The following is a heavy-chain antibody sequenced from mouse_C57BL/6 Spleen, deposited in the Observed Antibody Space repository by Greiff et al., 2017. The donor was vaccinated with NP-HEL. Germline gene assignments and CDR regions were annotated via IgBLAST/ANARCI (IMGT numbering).Heavy chain of an antibody. CDR3: TRWGSLAWFAY. Sequence: VQLQQSGAELVRPGASVTLSCKASGYTFTDYEMHWVKQTPVHGLEWIGAIDPETGGTAYNQKFKGKAILTADKSSSTAYMELRSLTSEDSAVYYCTRWGSLAWFAYWGQRTLVTVSA. D-gene: IGHD1-1*02. J-gene: IGHJ3*01. CDR2: IDPETGGT. CDR1: GYTFTDYE. V-gene: IGHV1-15*01.